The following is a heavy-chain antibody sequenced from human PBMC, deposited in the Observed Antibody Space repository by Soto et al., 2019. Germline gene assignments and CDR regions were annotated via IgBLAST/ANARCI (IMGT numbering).Heavy chain of an antibody. CDR3: ARNRFGLNY. D-gene: IGHD3-10*01. J-gene: IGHJ4*02. CDR1: GGSIRNYY. V-gene: IGHV4-59*08. CDR2: IYYTGST. Sequence: PSETLSLTCTVSGGSIRNYYWSWIRQPPGKGLEWIGNIYYTGSTNYNPSLKSRVTISVDMSKNQFSLKLSSVTAADTALYYCARNRFGLNYWGQGTLVTVSS.